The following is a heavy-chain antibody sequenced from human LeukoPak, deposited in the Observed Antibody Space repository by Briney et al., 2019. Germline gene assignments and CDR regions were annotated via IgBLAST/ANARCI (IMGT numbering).Heavy chain of an antibody. CDR1: GGTFSSYA. CDR2: IIPIFGTA. CDR3: ARDHRDLYYFDY. J-gene: IGHJ4*02. V-gene: IGHV1-69*01. D-gene: IGHD1-14*01. Sequence: ASVKVSCKASGGTFSSYAISWVRQAPGQGLEWMGGIIPIFGTANYAQKFQGRVTITADESTSTAYMELSSPRSEDTAVYYCARDHRDLYYFDYWGQGTLVTVSS.